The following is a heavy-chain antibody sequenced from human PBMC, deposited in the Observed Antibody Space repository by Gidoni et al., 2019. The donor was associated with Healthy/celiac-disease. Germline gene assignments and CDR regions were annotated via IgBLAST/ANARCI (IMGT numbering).Heavy chain of an antibody. Sequence: QVHPQQCGAGLSTPSATLTLSCAVDEGSFSRYYWSWIRQPPGKGREWSGEINHSGSTNDSLSLRSRVTKSVDTTESQCSVKLGSVTAADTAVYYCAREYCSSTSCYPPVGGNWFDPWGQGTLVTVSS. CDR1: EGSFSRYY. D-gene: IGHD2-2*01. V-gene: IGHV4-34*01. CDR3: AREYCSSTSCYPPVGGNWFDP. J-gene: IGHJ5*02. CDR2: INHSGST.